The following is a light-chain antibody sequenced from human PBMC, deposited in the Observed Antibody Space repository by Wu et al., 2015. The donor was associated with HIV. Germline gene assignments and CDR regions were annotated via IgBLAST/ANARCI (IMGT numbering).Light chain of an antibody. CDR3: QQYNKWPPXN. J-gene: IGKJ2*01. CDR2: TAS. CDR1: QSIYTN. Sequence: DIQMTQSPSSLSASVGDRVTITCRASQSIYTNLNWYQQTPGRAPRLLMHTASTLQSGVPSRFSGSGSGTDFTLTISSLQSEDFAIYYCQQYNKWPPXNFG. V-gene: IGKV1-39*01.